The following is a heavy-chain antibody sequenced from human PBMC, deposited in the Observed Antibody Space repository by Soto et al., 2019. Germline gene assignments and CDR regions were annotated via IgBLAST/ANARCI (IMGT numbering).Heavy chain of an antibody. Sequence: QVQLQESGPGLVKPSGTLSLTCAVSGVSISSNNWWSWVRQPPGKGLEWIGEMYHTGSTNYNPSLKSRVTISVDKCKNHFSLELNSVTAADTAVYYCARSSRYQYDSSEGNFDYWGQGTLVTVSS. D-gene: IGHD3-22*01. CDR2: MYHTGST. V-gene: IGHV4-4*02. CDR1: GVSISSNNW. CDR3: ARSSRYQYDSSEGNFDY. J-gene: IGHJ4*02.